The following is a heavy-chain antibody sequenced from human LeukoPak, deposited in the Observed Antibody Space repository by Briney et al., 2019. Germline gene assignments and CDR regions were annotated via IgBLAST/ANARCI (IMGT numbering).Heavy chain of an antibody. V-gene: IGHV4-38-2*02. J-gene: IGHJ4*02. CDR2: IFHSGST. CDR1: GYSISSGYY. CDR3: AREVVAAAGTVDY. D-gene: IGHD6-13*01. Sequence: SETLSLTCTVSGYSISSGYYWGWIRQPPGKGLEWIGSIFHSGSTDYNPSLMSPVTISVDTSKNQFSLRLTSVTAADTAVYYCAREVVAAAGTVDYWGQGTLVTVSS.